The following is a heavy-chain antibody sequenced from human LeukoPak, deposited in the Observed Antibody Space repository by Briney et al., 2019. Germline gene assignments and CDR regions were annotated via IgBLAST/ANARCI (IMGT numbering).Heavy chain of an antibody. D-gene: IGHD6-6*01. CDR1: GGSISSYY. CDR3: ARLGDSSSSGIDY. J-gene: IGHJ4*02. Sequence: PSETLSLTCTVSGGSISSYYWNWIRQPAGKGLEWIGRIHTSGTTNHNPSLKSRVTMSVDTSMNQFSLKLSSVTAADTAVYYCARLGDSSSSGIDYWGQGTLVTVSS. CDR2: IHTSGTT. V-gene: IGHV4-4*07.